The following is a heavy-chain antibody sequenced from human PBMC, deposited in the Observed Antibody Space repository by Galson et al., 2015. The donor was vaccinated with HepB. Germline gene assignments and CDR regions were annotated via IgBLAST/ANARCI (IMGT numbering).Heavy chain of an antibody. D-gene: IGHD3-22*01. CDR3: ARWDSSGYYPQYFFDY. V-gene: IGHV1-46*01. CDR2: INPSGGST. CDR1: GYTFTSYY. J-gene: IGHJ4*02. Sequence: SVKVSCKASGYTFTSYYMHWVRQAPGQGLEWMGIINPSGGSTSYAQKFQGRVTMTRDTSTSTVYMELSSLRSEDTAVYYCARWDSSGYYPQYFFDYWGQGTLVTVSS.